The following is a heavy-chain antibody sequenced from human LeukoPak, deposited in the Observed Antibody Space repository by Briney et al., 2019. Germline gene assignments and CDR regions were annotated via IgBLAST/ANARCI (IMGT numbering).Heavy chain of an antibody. D-gene: IGHD6-13*01. Sequence: ASVKVSCKASGYTFTSYGISWVRQAPGQGLEWMGWISAYNGNTNYAQKLQGRVTMTTDTSTSTAYMELRSLRSDDTAVYYCARDTSRGRIAAAGMDPRFDPWGQGTLVTVSS. CDR1: GYTFTSYG. CDR2: ISAYNGNT. V-gene: IGHV1-18*01. CDR3: ARDTSRGRIAAAGMDPRFDP. J-gene: IGHJ5*02.